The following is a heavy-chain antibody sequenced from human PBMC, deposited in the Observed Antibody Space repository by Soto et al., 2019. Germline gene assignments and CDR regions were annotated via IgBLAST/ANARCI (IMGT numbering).Heavy chain of an antibody. D-gene: IGHD2-2*01. J-gene: IGHJ6*02. V-gene: IGHV1-69*01. Sequence: QVQLVQSGAEVTKPGASVKVSCKASGGTFSSYAISWVRQAPGQGLGWMGGIIPIFGTANYAQKFQGRVTITADESTSTAYMELSSLRSEDTAVYYCARDGDIVVLPAAKEYYYGMDVWGQGTTVTVSS. CDR3: ARDGDIVVLPAAKEYYYGMDV. CDR1: GGTFSSYA. CDR2: IIPIFGTA.